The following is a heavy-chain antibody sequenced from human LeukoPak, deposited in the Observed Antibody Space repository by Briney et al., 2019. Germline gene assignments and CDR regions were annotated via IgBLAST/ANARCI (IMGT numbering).Heavy chain of an antibody. CDR2: INPNNGGT. V-gene: IGHV1-2*02. CDR3: ARVYSPIATAGSWCFNY. D-gene: IGHD6-13*01. Sequence: ASVKVSCKASGYRFSADYIHWVRQAPGQGLEWMGWINPNNGGTKYAQKFQGRVTMTRDTSITTAYMELSRLRSDDTAVYYCARVYSPIATAGSWCFNYWGQGTLVTVSS. J-gene: IGHJ4*02. CDR1: GYRFSADY.